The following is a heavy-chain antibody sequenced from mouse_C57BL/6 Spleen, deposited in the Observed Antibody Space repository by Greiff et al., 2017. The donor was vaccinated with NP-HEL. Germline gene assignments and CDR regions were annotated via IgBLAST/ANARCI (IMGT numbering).Heavy chain of an antibody. D-gene: IGHD4-1*01. J-gene: IGHJ4*01. Sequence: VQLQQPGAELVMPGASVKLSCKASGYTFTSYWMHWVKQRPGQGLEWIGEIDPSDSYTNYNQKFKGKSTLTVDKSSSTAYMQLSSLTSEDSAVYYCARKTRTGPMDYWGQGTSVTVSS. V-gene: IGHV1-69*01. CDR2: IDPSDSYT. CDR1: GYTFTSYW. CDR3: ARKTRTGPMDY.